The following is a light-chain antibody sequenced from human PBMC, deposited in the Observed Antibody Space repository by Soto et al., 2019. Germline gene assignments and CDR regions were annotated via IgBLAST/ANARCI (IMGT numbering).Light chain of an antibody. V-gene: IGKV3D-15*01. CDR1: QSVKHH. CDR2: DAS. CDR3: QEYNAWSPGT. Sequence: EIGLTQSPATLSASSGEGITLSCGASQSVKHHLAWYQHKPGQAPRLLFDDASIRATGIPARFSAGGSGTEFTLVISSLQSEDAAVYYCQEYNAWSPGTFGRGTKVEIK. J-gene: IGKJ1*01.